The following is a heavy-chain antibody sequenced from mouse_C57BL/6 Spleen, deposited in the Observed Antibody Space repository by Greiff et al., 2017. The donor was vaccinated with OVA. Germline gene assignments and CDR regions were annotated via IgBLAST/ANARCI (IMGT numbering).Heavy chain of an antibody. Sequence: QVQLQQSGPELVKPGASVKISCKASGYAFSSSWMNWVKQRPGKGLEWIGRIYPGDGDTNYNGKFKGKATLTADKSSSTAYMQLSSLTSEDSAVYFCARIDYYGSSWGYAMDYWGQGTSVTVSS. D-gene: IGHD1-1*01. V-gene: IGHV1-82*01. J-gene: IGHJ4*01. CDR2: IYPGDGDT. CDR3: ARIDYYGSSWGYAMDY. CDR1: GYAFSSSW.